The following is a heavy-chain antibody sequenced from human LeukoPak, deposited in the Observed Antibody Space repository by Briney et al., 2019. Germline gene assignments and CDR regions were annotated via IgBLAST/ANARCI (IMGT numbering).Heavy chain of an antibody. D-gene: IGHD1-26*01. Sequence: GGSLRLSCAASGFTFRSYWMSWVRQAPGKGLEWVANIKQDGSDKNYVDSVRGRFTISRDNDKNSLYLQMDTLRVEDTAVYYCARWGGGFNYWGQGTLVTVSS. CDR3: ARWGGGFNY. CDR1: GFTFRSYW. CDR2: IKQDGSDK. J-gene: IGHJ4*02. V-gene: IGHV3-7*05.